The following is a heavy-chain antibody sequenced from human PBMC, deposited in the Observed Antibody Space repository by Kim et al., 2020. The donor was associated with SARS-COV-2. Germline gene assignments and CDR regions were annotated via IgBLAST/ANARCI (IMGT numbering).Heavy chain of an antibody. CDR1: GGSISSYY. CDR3: ARLPVAARLFFDY. Sequence: SETLSLTCTVSGGSISSYYWTWIRQPPGKGLEWIGYVFYSGSTNYNPSLRSRVTISVYTSKNQFSLKLSSVTAADTAVYYCARLPVAARLFFDYWGQGTL. J-gene: IGHJ4*02. CDR2: VFYSGST. V-gene: IGHV4-59*13. D-gene: IGHD6-6*01.